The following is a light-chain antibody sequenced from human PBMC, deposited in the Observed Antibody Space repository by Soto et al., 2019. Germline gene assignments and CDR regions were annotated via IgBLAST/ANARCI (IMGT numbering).Light chain of an antibody. CDR1: SSDIGGHDY. Sequence: QSALTQPASVSGSPGQSITISCTGTSSDIGGHDYVFWYQQYPGKAPKLLISEVTNRPSGVSRRFSGSKSGATASLTITGLLAGDEADYYCASYTSADTRVFGGGTKLTVL. CDR3: ASYTSADTRV. CDR2: EVT. V-gene: IGLV2-14*01. J-gene: IGLJ3*02.